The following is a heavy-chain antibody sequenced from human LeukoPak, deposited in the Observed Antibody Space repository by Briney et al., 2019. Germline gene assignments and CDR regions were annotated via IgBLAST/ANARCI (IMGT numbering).Heavy chain of an antibody. CDR1: GGSLSSSDYL. CDR2: IRYTGST. V-gene: IGHV4-39*01. Sequence: SETLSLTCTVFGGSLSSSDYLWAWIRQPPEKRLELIGNIRYTGSTYYNPSLESRVTISVDPSKNQFSLKLRSVTAADTAVYYCLRSPGAYWGQGTLVTVSS. D-gene: IGHD3-10*01. J-gene: IGHJ4*02. CDR3: LRSPGAY.